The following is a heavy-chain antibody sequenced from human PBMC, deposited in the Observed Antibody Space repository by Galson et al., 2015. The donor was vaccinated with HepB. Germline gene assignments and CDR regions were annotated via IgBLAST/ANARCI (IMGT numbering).Heavy chain of an antibody. Sequence: SLRLSCAASGFTFITYWMTWVRQAPGKGLEWVANIKQDGSEKYYVDSVKGRFTISRDNAENSLYLQMNSLRAEDTAVYYCARFGLLWFGEFGEPLDYWGQGTLVTVSS. CDR2: IKQDGSEK. CDR1: GFTFITYW. V-gene: IGHV3-7*03. J-gene: IGHJ4*02. D-gene: IGHD3-10*01. CDR3: ARFGLLWFGEFGEPLDY.